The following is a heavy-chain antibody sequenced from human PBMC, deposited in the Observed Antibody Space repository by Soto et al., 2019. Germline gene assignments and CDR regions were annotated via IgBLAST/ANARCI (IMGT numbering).Heavy chain of an antibody. CDR1: GFTFSSYA. CDR3: ARDQRLGELSSFRTGGMDV. CDR2: ISYDGSNK. V-gene: IGHV3-30-3*01. D-gene: IGHD3-16*02. Sequence: QVQLVESGGGVVQPGRSLRLSCAASGFTFSSYAMHWVRQAPGKGLEWVAVISYDGSNKYYADSVKGRFTISRDNSKNTLYLQMNSLRAEDTAVYYSARDQRLGELSSFRTGGMDVWGQGTTVTVSS. J-gene: IGHJ6*02.